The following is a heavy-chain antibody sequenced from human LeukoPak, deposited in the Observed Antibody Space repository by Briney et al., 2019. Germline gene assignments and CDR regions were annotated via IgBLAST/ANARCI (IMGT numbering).Heavy chain of an antibody. V-gene: IGHV1-2*02. Sequence: ASVKVSCKASGYTFTGYYMHWVRQAPGQGLEWMGWINPNSGGTNYAQKFQGRVTMTRDTSISTAYMELSRLRSDDMAVYYCARDRPIVGATWAGRYFDYWGQGTLVTVSS. J-gene: IGHJ4*02. D-gene: IGHD1-26*01. CDR3: ARDRPIVGATWAGRYFDY. CDR1: GYTFTGYY. CDR2: INPNSGGT.